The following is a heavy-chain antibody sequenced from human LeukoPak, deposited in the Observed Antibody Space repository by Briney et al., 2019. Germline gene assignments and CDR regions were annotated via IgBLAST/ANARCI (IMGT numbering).Heavy chain of an antibody. CDR3: AKDGGRYRFDF. CDR1: GFTFSSYA. D-gene: IGHD3-16*02. Sequence: GGSLRLSCAASGFTFSSYAMSWVRQAPGKGLEWVSAISGGGGSTYYADSVKGRFTISRDNSKNTLYLQMNSLRPDDTALYYCAKDGGRYRFDFWGQGTMVTVSS. V-gene: IGHV3-23*01. J-gene: IGHJ4*02. CDR2: ISGGGGST.